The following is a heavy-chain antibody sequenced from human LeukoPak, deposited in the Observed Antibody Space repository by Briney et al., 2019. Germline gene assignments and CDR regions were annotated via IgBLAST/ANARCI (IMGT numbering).Heavy chain of an antibody. J-gene: IGHJ5*02. V-gene: IGHV4-59*01. CDR3: ARDPRDIVVVPAANAQHWFDP. CDR2: MYSGGTT. CDR1: DGSINGYY. D-gene: IGHD2-2*01. Sequence: SETLSLTCTVSDGSINGYYWSWIRQPPGKGLDWIGYMYSGGTTNYSPSLKSRVTISEDMSKNQFSLKLTSVTAADTAVYYCARDPRDIVVVPAANAQHWFDPWGQGTLVTVSS.